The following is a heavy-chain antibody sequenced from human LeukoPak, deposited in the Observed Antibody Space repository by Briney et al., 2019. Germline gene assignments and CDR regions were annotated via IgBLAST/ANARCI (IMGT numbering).Heavy chain of an antibody. D-gene: IGHD4-17*01. V-gene: IGHV3-74*03. J-gene: IGHJ1*01. CDR2: ISTDGSTT. CDR3: VDYGEH. Sequence: GGALRLSCAASGFTFSSYWMHWVRPAPGKGLVWVSRISTDGSTTTYADSVKGRFTISRDNSKNTLYLQMNSLRTEDTAVYYCVDYGEHWGQGILVTVSS. CDR1: GFTFSSYW.